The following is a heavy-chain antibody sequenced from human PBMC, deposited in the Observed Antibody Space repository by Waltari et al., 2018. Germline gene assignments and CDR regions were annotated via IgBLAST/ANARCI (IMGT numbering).Heavy chain of an antibody. J-gene: IGHJ1*01. CDR1: GGSFSGYY. CDR3: AWGRGAAERGRGLRGYFQH. Sequence: QVQLQQWGAGLLKPSETLSLTCAVYGGSFSGYYWSWIRQPPGKGLEWIGEINHSGSTTYNPSLKSRFTISVDTSKNQCSLKLSSVTAADPAVYYCAWGRGAAERGRGLRGYFQHWGQGTLVTVSS. CDR2: INHSGST. V-gene: IGHV4-34*01. D-gene: IGHD1-26*01.